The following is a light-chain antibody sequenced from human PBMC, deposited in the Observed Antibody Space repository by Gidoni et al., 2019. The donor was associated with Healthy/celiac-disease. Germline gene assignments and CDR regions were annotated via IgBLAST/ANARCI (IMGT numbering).Light chain of an antibody. V-gene: IGKV1-33*01. Sequence: DIQMTQSPSSLSASVGDRVTITCQASQDISNYLNWYQQKPGKAPKLLIYDASNLETGVPSRFSGSGSGTDFTFTISSLQPEDIATYYSQQYDNRLLTFGGGTKVEIK. CDR1: QDISNY. J-gene: IGKJ4*01. CDR3: QQYDNRLLT. CDR2: DAS.